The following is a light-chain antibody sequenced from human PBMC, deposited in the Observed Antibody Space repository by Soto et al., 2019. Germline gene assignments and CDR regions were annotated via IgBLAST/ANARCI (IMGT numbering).Light chain of an antibody. CDR3: QQRSNWPRLT. V-gene: IGKV3D-20*02. CDR2: GAS. J-gene: IGKJ4*01. CDR1: QSVNNNF. Sequence: EIVLTQSPGTLSLSPGERAALSCRASQSVNNNFLAWYQQKPGQAPRLLIYGASTRATGIPVRFSGSGSGTDFTLTISSLEPEDFAVYYCQQRSNWPRLTFGGGTKVDIK.